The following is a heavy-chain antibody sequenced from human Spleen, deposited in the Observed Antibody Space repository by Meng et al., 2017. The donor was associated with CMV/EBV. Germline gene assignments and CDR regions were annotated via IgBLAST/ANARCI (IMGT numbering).Heavy chain of an antibody. CDR2: IWYDGTKK. CDR3: AKEEEELVPYYGMDV. V-gene: IGHV3-33*06. CDR1: GFTFSSYG. J-gene: IGHJ6*02. Sequence: GESLKISCAASGFTFSSYGMHWVRQAPGKGLEWVAVIWYDGTKKYYADSVKGRFTISRDNSKNTLYLQMNSLTDEDTAVYYCAKEEEELVPYYGMDVWGQGTTVTVSS. D-gene: IGHD6-6*01.